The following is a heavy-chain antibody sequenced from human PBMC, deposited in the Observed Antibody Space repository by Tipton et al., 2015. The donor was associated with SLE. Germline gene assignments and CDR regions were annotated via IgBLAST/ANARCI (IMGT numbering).Heavy chain of an antibody. CDR1: GGSVSSSGYY. V-gene: IGHV4-39*06. D-gene: IGHD4-17*01. J-gene: IGHJ4*02. CDR3: AREEFGYGDYAADY. Sequence: TLSLTCTVSGGSVSSSGYYWGWIRQAPGKGLEWIGTMSYSGTTYYNPSLKSRVTISLDRSNNQVTLDLSSVTAADTAVYYCAREEFGYGDYAADYWGQGTLVTVSS. CDR2: MSYSGTT.